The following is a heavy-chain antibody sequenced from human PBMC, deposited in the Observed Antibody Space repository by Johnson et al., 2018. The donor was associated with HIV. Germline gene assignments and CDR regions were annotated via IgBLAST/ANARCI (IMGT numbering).Heavy chain of an antibody. Sequence: QLVESGGGLVQPGGSLRLSCAASGFTFSSFWMTWVRQAPGKGLEWVANIKQDGSAKFYVASVKGRFTISRDNAKNSLYLHMNSLRAEDTALYYCARGLTYYYDAFDILGQGTMVTVSS. V-gene: IGHV3-7*02. D-gene: IGHD3-10*01. CDR3: ARGLTYYYDAFDI. CDR2: IKQDGSAK. CDR1: GFTFSSFW. J-gene: IGHJ3*02.